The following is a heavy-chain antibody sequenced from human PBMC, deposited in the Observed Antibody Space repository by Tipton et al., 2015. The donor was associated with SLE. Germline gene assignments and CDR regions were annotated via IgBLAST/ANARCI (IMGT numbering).Heavy chain of an antibody. CDR2: IYHSGST. CDR3: ARDISAMVSGYFDL. CDR1: GGSISSSSYY. Sequence: TLSLTCTVSGGSISSSSYYWGWIRQPPGKGLEWIGYIYHSGSTYYNPSLKSRVTISVDTSKNQFSLKLSSVTAADTAVYYCARDISAMVSGYFDLWGRGTLVTVSS. D-gene: IGHD5-18*01. J-gene: IGHJ2*01. V-gene: IGHV4-30-2*01.